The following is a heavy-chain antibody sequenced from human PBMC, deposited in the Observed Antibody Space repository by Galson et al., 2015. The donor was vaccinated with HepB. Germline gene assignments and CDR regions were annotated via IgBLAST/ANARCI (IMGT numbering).Heavy chain of an antibody. CDR3: AHRQPPKIYNWNWGVWFDP. J-gene: IGHJ5*02. D-gene: IGHD1-7*01. Sequence: PALVKPTQTLTLTCTFSGFSLSTSGVGVGWIRQPPGKALEWLALIYWNDDKRYSPSLKSRLTITKDTSKNQVVLTMTNMDPVDTATYYCAHRQPPKIYNWNWGVWFDPWGQGTLVTVSS. CDR2: IYWNDDK. V-gene: IGHV2-5*01. CDR1: GFSLSTSGVG.